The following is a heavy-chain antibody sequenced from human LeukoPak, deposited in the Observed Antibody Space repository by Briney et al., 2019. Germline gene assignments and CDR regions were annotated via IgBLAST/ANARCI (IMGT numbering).Heavy chain of an antibody. J-gene: IGHJ2*01. CDR1: GYTFTGYY. D-gene: IGHD3-22*01. CDR3: ARDRDSAYYYDSSGSHWYFDL. CDR2: INPNSGGT. V-gene: IGHV1-2*02. Sequence: ASVKVSCKASGYTFTGYYMHWVRQAPGQGLEWMGWINPNSGGTNYAQKFQGRVTLTRDTSISTAYMELSRLRSDDTAVYYCARDRDSAYYYDSSGSHWYFDLWGRGTLVTVSS.